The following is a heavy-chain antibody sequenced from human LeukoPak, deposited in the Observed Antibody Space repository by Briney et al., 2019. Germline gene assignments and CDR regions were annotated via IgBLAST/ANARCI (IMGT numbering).Heavy chain of an antibody. CDR2: VIPIFGTA. CDR3: ARDGWGYCSSTSCYPFDY. J-gene: IGHJ4*02. V-gene: IGHV1-69*06. CDR1: GGTFSSYA. Sequence: SVKVSCKASGGTFSSYAISWVRQAPGQGLEWMGRVIPIFGTANYAQKFQGRVTITADKSTSTAYMGLSSLRSEDTAVYYCARDGWGYCSSTSCYPFDYWGQGTLVTVSS. D-gene: IGHD2-2*01.